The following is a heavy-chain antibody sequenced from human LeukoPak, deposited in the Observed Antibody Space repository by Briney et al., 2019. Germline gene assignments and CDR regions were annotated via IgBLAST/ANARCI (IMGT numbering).Heavy chain of an antibody. CDR1: GYTFTSYA. CDR3: ARDSGSGSNDY. D-gene: IGHD1-26*01. Sequence: ASVKVSCKASGYTFTSYAIHWVRQAPGQGLEWMGWISAGNGNTKYSQNFQGRVTFISNTSATTAFMELSSLRSEDAAVYYCARDSGSGSNDYWGQGPLVTVSS. V-gene: IGHV1-3*01. J-gene: IGHJ4*02. CDR2: ISAGNGNT.